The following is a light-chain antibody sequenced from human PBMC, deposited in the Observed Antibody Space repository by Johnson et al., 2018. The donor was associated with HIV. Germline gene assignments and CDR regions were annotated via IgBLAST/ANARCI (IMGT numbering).Light chain of an antibody. V-gene: IGLV1-51*01. Sequence: QSVLTQPPSVSAAPGQKVTISCSGSSSNIGNNYVSWYQQLPGTAPKLLIYDNNKRPSGIPDRFSGSKSGTSATLGITGLQTGDEAEYYCGTWDSSLIAGVFGTGTKVAV. CDR2: DNN. CDR1: SSNIGNNY. J-gene: IGLJ1*01. CDR3: GTWDSSLIAGV.